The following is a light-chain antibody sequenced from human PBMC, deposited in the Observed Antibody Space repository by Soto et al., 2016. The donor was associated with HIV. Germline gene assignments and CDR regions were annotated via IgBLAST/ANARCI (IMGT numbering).Light chain of an antibody. J-gene: IGKJ1*01. V-gene: IGKV1-8*01. Sequence: AIRMTQSPSSFSASTGDRVTLTCRASQGISNSLAWYQQNPGKAPKLLIYAASTLQNGVPSRFRGSGSGTDFTLTISSLQSEDFATYFCQQYYNYPWTFGLRDQGGSQT. CDR2: AAS. CDR1: QGISNS. CDR3: QQYYNYPWT.